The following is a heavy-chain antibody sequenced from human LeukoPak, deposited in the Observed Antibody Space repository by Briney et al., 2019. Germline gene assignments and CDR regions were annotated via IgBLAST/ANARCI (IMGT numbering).Heavy chain of an antibody. J-gene: IGHJ4*02. V-gene: IGHV3-7*01. CDR1: GFTFSSYW. CDR2: IKQDGSEK. Sequence: PGGSLRLSCAASGFTFSSYWMSWVRQAPGKGLEWVANIKQDGSEKYYVDSVKGRFTISRDNAKNSLYLQMNSLRAEDTAVYYCARGDDDFWSGYYQEYYFDYWAREPWSPSPQ. D-gene: IGHD3-3*01. CDR3: ARGDDDFWSGYYQEYYFDY.